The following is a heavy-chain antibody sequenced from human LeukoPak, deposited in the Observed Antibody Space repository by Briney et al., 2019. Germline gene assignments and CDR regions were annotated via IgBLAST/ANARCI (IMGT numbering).Heavy chain of an antibody. V-gene: IGHV4-4*02. D-gene: IGHD6-19*01. J-gene: IGHJ5*01. CDR2: IYHSGST. Sequence: PSGTLSLACAVSGGSISSSNWWSWVRPPPGKGLEWIGEIYHSGSTNYNPSLKSRVTISVDKSKNQFSLKLSSVTAADTAVYYCARAVGYSRGWFPGIIDSWGQGTLVTVSS. CDR3: ARAVGYSRGWFPGIIDS. CDR1: GGSISSSNW.